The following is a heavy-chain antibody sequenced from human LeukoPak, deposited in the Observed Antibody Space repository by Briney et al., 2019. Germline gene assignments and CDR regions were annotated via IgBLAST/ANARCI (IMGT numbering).Heavy chain of an antibody. D-gene: IGHD6-19*01. CDR2: IYYSGST. Sequence: PSETLSLTCAVYGGSFSGYYWSWIRQPPGKGLEWIGSIYYSGSTYYNPSLKSRVTISVDTSKNQFSLKLSSVTAADTAVYYCARRISGWYTIIWGQGTLVTVSS. CDR3: ARRISGWYTII. J-gene: IGHJ4*02. V-gene: IGHV4-34*01. CDR1: GGSFSGYY.